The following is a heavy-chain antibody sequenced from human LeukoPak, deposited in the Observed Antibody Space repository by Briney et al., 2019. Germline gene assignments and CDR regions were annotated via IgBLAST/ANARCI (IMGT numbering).Heavy chain of an antibody. CDR1: GGSIGSSSYY. Sequence: PSETLSLTCTVSGGSIGSSSYYWGWIRQPPGKGLEWIGSIYYSGSTYYNPSLKSRVTISVDTSKNQFSLKLSSVTAADTAVYYCARERRDGYNVYYYYNYMDVWGKGTTVTVSS. CDR3: ARERRDGYNVYYYYNYMDV. V-gene: IGHV4-39*07. CDR2: IYYSGST. J-gene: IGHJ6*03. D-gene: IGHD5-24*01.